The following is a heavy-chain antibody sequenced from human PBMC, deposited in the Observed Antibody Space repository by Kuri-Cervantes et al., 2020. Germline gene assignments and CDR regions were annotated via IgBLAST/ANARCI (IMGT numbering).Heavy chain of an antibody. CDR2: MYYSGST. Sequence: SETLSLTCTVSGGSISSSSYYWGWIRQPPGKGLEWIGSMYYSGSTYCNPSLKSRVAISVDTSKNQFSLKLSSVTAADTAVYYCARHVAIFGVVPETYDALDIWGQGTMVTVSS. D-gene: IGHD3-3*01. CDR3: ARHVAIFGVVPETYDALDI. J-gene: IGHJ3*02. CDR1: GGSISSSSYY. V-gene: IGHV4-39*01.